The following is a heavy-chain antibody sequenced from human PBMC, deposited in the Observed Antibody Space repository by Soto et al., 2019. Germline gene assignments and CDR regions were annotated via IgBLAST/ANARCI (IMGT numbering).Heavy chain of an antibody. V-gene: IGHV3-23*01. J-gene: IGHJ4*02. CDR2: ISGSGGST. Sequence: GGSQILSSASSGFTFSSFSMILIRPAPGKGLEWVSAISGSGGSTYYADSVKGRFTISRDNSKNTLYLQMNSLRAEDTAVYYCAKNPPFWREKDYFDYWGQGTLVTVSS. CDR3: AKNPPFWREKDYFDY. CDR1: GFTFSSFS. D-gene: IGHD3-3*01.